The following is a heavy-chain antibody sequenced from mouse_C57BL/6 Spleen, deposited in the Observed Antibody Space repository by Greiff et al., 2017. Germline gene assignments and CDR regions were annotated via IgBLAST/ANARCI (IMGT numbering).Heavy chain of an antibody. J-gene: IGHJ4*01. CDR3: TTITTVVAKYYAMDY. D-gene: IGHD1-1*01. CDR2: IDPEDGDT. CDR1: GFNIKDYY. V-gene: IGHV14-1*01. Sequence: VQLQQSGAELVRPGASVKLSCTASGFNIKDYYMHWVKQRPEQGLEWIGRIDPEDGDTEYAPKFQGKATMTADTSSNTAYLQLSSLTSEDTAVYYCTTITTVVAKYYAMDYWGQGTSVTVSS.